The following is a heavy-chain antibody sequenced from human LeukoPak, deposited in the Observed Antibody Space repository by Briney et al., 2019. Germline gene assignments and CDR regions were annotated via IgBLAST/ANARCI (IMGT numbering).Heavy chain of an antibody. V-gene: IGHV6-1*01. CDR1: GDSVSSNSAS. CDR2: TYYTSKWFN. Sequence: SQTLSLTCAISGDSVSSNSASWHWTRQSPSRGLQWLGRTYYTSKWFNDYAVSLKSRITINPDTSKNQFSLQLNSVTPEDTAVYFCARDNDYGGYYFDYWGQGTLVTVSS. J-gene: IGHJ4*02. CDR3: ARDNDYGGYYFDY. D-gene: IGHD4-23*01.